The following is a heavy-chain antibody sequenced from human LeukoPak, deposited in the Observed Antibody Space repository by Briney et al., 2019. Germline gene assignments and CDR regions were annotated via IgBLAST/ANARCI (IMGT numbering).Heavy chain of an antibody. Sequence: KPPETLSLTCTLSGDSTNTYFWSWIRRSPGKGLEWIGYIYYTGTTNYNPSLKSRVTISVDTSKNQFSLKVNSVTAADTGVYYCASKSTDHGELRFDYWGQGTLVTVSS. V-gene: IGHV4-59*01. CDR1: GDSTNTYF. J-gene: IGHJ4*02. CDR2: IYYTGTT. D-gene: IGHD4-17*01. CDR3: ASKSTDHGELRFDY.